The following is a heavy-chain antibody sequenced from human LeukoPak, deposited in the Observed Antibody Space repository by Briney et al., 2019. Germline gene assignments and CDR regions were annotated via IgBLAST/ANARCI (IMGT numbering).Heavy chain of an antibody. V-gene: IGHV3-74*01. CDR1: GFTFSSYW. Sequence: PGGSMRLSCAASGFTFSSYWMHWVRQAPGKGLVWVSRINSDGSSTSYAGSVKGRFTISRDNPTNTLYLQMTSLRAEDTAVYYCASTEYSSSEFDYWGQGTLVTVSS. CDR3: ASTEYSSSEFDY. CDR2: INSDGSST. D-gene: IGHD6-6*01. J-gene: IGHJ4*02.